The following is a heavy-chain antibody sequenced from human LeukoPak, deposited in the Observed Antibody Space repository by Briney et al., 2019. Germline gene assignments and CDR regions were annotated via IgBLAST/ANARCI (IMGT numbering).Heavy chain of an antibody. CDR2: ISSSSSHI. Sequence: GGSLRLSCAASGFTFSSYSMNWVRQAPGKGLEWVSSISSSSSHIYYADSVKGRFTISRDNAKNSLYLQMNSLRAEDTAVYYCARGRGDCSGGSCPFTTYMDVWGKGTTVTVSS. D-gene: IGHD2-15*01. CDR3: ARGRGDCSGGSCPFTTYMDV. J-gene: IGHJ6*03. CDR1: GFTFSSYS. V-gene: IGHV3-21*01.